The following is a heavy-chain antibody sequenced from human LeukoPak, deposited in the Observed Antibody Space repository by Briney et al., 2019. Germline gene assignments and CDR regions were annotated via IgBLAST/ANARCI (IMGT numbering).Heavy chain of an antibody. V-gene: IGHV3-23*01. D-gene: IGHD3-10*01. J-gene: IGHJ5*02. CDR3: AKGVKA. CDR2: ISESGGRT. Sequence: GGSLRLSCAASGFTVSSNYMSWVRQAPGKGLEWVSSISESGGRTYYADPVKGRFTISRDNSKNMLYLQMNSLRDEDTALYYCAKGVKAWGQGTLVTVSS. CDR1: GFTVSSNY.